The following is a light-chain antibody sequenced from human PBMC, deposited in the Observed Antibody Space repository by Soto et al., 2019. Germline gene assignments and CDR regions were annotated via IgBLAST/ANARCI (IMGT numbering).Light chain of an antibody. CDR1: QSISSY. J-gene: IGKJ1*01. CDR3: QQSYSTPPT. CDR2: AAS. Sequence: IRMTQCPSSLSASVGDRATITCRASQSISSYLNCYQQKPGKAPKLLIYAASSLQSGVPSRFSGSGSGTDFTLTISSLQPEDFATYYCQQSYSTPPTFGQGTQVDIK. V-gene: IGKV1-39*01.